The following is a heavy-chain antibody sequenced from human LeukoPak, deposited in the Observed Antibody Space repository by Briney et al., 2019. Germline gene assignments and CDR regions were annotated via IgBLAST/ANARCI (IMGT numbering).Heavy chain of an antibody. CDR2: ISFNGGST. CDR1: GITFSSYA. Sequence: PGGSLRLSCAASGITFSSYAMHWVRQAPGKGLEYVSAISFNGGSTYYANSVKGRFTISRDNSKNALYLQMGSLRAEDMAVYYCAKGYCSSPSCLIDYWGQGTLVTVSS. D-gene: IGHD2-2*01. CDR3: AKGYCSSPSCLIDY. V-gene: IGHV3-64*01. J-gene: IGHJ4*02.